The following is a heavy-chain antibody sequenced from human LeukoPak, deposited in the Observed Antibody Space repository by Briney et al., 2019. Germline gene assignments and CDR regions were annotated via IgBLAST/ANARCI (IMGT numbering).Heavy chain of an antibody. CDR2: INAGNGNT. V-gene: IGHV1-3*01. CDR1: GYTFTSYA. CDR3: ARAPNYGDYPYYFDY. Sequence: ASVKVSCKASGYTFTSYAMHWVRQAPGQRLEWMGWINAGNGNTKYSQKFQGRVTITRDTSASTAYMELSSLRSEDTAVYYCARAPNYGDYPYYFDYWGQGTLVTVSS. J-gene: IGHJ4*02. D-gene: IGHD4-17*01.